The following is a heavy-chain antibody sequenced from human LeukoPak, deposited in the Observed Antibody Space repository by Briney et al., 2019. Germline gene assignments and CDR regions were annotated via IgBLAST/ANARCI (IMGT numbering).Heavy chain of an antibody. J-gene: IGHJ4*02. V-gene: IGHV4-59*01. CDR3: ARGTIAARRPTDY. CDR1: NGSISSNY. Sequence: SETLSLTCTVSNGSISSNYWSWIRQPPGKGLEWIGYIYYSGSTNYNPSLKSRVTISVDTSKNQFSLKLSSVTAADTAVYYCARGTIAARRPTDYWGQGTLVTVSS. CDR2: IYYSGST. D-gene: IGHD6-6*01.